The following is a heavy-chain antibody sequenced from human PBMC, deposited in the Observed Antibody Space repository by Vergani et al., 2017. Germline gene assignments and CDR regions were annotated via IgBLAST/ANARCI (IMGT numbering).Heavy chain of an antibody. CDR1: GGSISSYY. D-gene: IGHD3-16*02. CDR3: ARAPMITVGGVIVPAYYFDY. J-gene: IGHJ4*02. V-gene: IGHV4-4*07. Sequence: QVQLQESGPGLVKPSETLSLTCTVSGGSISSYYWSWIRQPAGKGLEWIGRIYTSGSTNYNPSLKSRVTMSVDTSKTQFSLKLSSVTAADTAVYYWARAPMITVGGVIVPAYYFDYWGQGTLVTVSS. CDR2: IYTSGST.